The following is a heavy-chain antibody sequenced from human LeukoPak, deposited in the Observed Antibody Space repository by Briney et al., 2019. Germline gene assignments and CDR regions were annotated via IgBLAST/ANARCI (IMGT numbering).Heavy chain of an antibody. CDR2: IWYDGSNK. D-gene: IGHD3-22*01. V-gene: IGHV3-30*02. J-gene: IGHJ4*02. CDR3: AKEPYDSSGYYFFSTDY. Sequence: GGSLRLSCAASGFTFSSYGMHWVRQAPGKGLEWVAFIWYDGSNKYYADSVKGRFTISRDNSKNTLYLQMNSLRAEDTAVYYCAKEPYDSSGYYFFSTDYWGQGTLVTVSS. CDR1: GFTFSSYG.